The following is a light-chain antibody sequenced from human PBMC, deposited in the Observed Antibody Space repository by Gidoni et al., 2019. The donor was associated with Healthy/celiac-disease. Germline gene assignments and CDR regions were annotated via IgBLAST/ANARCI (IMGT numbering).Light chain of an antibody. CDR3: QQYYSFPLT. V-gene: IGKV1D-8*01. Sequence: VIWMTQSPSLLSASTGDRVTISCRTSQGISSYLAWYQQKPGKAPELLIYAASTLQSGVPSRFSGSGSETDFTLTISCLQSEDFATYYCQQYYSFPLTFGGGTKVEIK. CDR1: QGISSY. CDR2: AAS. J-gene: IGKJ4*01.